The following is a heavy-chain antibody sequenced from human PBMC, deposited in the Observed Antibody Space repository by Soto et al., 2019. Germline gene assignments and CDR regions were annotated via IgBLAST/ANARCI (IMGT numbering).Heavy chain of an antibody. Sequence: SETLSLTCTVSGGSISSYYWSWIRQPPGKGLEWIGYIYYSGSTNYNPSLKSRVTISVDTSKNQFSLKLSSVTAADTAVYYCARLYCSGGSCYSPPVFPYYYYIDVWGKGTTVTVSS. CDR2: IYYSGST. CDR3: ARLYCSGGSCYSPPVFPYYYYIDV. V-gene: IGHV4-59*08. CDR1: GGSISSYY. J-gene: IGHJ6*03. D-gene: IGHD2-15*01.